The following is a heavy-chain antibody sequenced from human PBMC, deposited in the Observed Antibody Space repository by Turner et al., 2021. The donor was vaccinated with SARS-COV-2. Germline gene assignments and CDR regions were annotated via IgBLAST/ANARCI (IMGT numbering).Heavy chain of an antibody. Sequence: QLQLQESGPGLVKPSETLSLTCTVSGGSISSSSYYWAWIRQHPGKGLEWSGSIYYSSSTYYNPSLKSRVTISVDTSKNQFSLKLSSVTAADTAVYYCAIAPNYYYGMDVWGQGTTVTVSS. CDR2: IYYSSST. J-gene: IGHJ6*02. CDR3: AIAPNYYYGMDV. CDR1: GGSISSSSYY. V-gene: IGHV4-39*01.